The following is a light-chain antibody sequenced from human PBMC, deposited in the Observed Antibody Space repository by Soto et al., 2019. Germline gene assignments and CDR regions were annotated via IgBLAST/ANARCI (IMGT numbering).Light chain of an antibody. CDR3: QQRSNWPPWT. CDR1: QSVSSY. Sequence: EIVLTQSPATLSLCPGERATLSCRASQSVSSYLAWYQQKPGQAPRLLIYDASNRATGIPARFSGSGSGTDFTLTISSLEPEDFAVYYCQQRSNWPPWTFGQGTKVDIK. J-gene: IGKJ1*01. CDR2: DAS. V-gene: IGKV3-11*01.